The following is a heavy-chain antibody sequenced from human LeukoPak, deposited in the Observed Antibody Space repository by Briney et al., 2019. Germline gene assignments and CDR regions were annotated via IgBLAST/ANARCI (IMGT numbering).Heavy chain of an antibody. J-gene: IGHJ6*03. CDR3: ARGDYYYYMDV. CDR2: INHSGST. CDR1: GGSFSGYY. V-gene: IGHV4-34*01. Sequence: SETLSLTCAVYGGSFSGYYWSWIRQPPGKGLEWIGEINHSGSTNYNPSLKSRVTISVDTSKSQFSLKLSSVTAAGTAVYYCARGDYYYYMDVWGKGTTVTVSS.